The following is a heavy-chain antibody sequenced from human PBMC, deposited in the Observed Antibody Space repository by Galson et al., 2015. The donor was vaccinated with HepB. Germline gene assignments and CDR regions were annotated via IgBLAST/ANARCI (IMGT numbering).Heavy chain of an antibody. J-gene: IGHJ5*02. CDR2: ISPHNRYT. CDR3: ARGAVVVAVGATENNWFDP. CDR1: GGTFSSYA. D-gene: IGHD2-15*01. Sequence: SVKVSCKVSGGTFSSYAITWVRQAPGQGLEWVGWISPHNRYTNYAQNFQGRVTMTTDTSTNTAYMGLRSLRSDDTAIYYCARGAVVVAVGATENNWFDPWGRGTLVTVSS. V-gene: IGHV1-18*01.